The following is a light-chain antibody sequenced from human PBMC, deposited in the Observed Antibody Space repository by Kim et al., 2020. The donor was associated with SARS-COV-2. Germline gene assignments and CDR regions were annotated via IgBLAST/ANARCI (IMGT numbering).Light chain of an antibody. CDR2: GKN. CDR1: SLRSYD. CDR3: NSRDSSGNVV. V-gene: IGLV3-19*01. J-gene: IGLJ2*01. Sequence: VAWGQTVRITCQGDSLRSYDASWDQQKSGQAPLLVIYGKNNRPSGTPDRFSGSTSGNTASLTITGAQAEDEADYYCNSRDSSGNVVFGGGTQLTVL.